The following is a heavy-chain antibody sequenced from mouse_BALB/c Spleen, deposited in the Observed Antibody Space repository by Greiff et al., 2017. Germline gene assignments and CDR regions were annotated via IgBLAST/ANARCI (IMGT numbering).Heavy chain of an antibody. Sequence: EVHLVESGGGLVKPGGSLKLSCAASGFTFSSYTMSWVRQTPEKRLEWVAYISNGGGSTYYPDTVKGRFTISRDNAKNTLYLQMSSLKSEDTAMYYCARQKYGNFEGFAYWGQGTLVTVSA. J-gene: IGHJ3*01. D-gene: IGHD2-10*02. V-gene: IGHV5-12-2*01. CDR1: GFTFSSYT. CDR3: ARQKYGNFEGFAY. CDR2: ISNGGGST.